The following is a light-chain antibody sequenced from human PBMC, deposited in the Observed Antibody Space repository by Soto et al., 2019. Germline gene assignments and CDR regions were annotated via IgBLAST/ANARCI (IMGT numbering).Light chain of an antibody. CDR2: DTS. CDR3: QQRSNWPLT. Sequence: IVLTQSPATLSLSPGERATLSFRSSQSVINYLGWYQQKPGQAPRLLIYDTSNRATGIPARFSGSGSGTDLTITISRLEPEDFALYYCQQRSNWPLTLGGGTRVEIK. V-gene: IGKV3-11*01. J-gene: IGKJ4*01. CDR1: QSVINY.